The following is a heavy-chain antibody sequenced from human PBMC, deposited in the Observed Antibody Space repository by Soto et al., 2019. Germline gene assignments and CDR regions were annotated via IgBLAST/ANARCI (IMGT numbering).Heavy chain of an antibody. CDR1: GFTFSSYS. Sequence: GGSLRLSCAASGFTFSSYSMNWVRQAPGKGLEWVSYISSSSSTIYYADSVKGRFTISRDNAKNSLYLQMNSLRDEDTAVYYCARADYYDFWSGYSAKLKSNPGFDYWGQGTLVTVSS. CDR3: ARADYYDFWSGYSAKLKSNPGFDY. D-gene: IGHD3-3*01. CDR2: ISSSSSTI. J-gene: IGHJ4*02. V-gene: IGHV3-48*02.